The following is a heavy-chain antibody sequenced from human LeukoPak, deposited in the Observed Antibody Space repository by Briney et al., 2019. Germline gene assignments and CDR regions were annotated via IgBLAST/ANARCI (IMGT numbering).Heavy chain of an antibody. CDR2: ISGSGDST. D-gene: IGHD4/OR15-4a*01. CDR3: VKSSTNYGGWFDS. J-gene: IGHJ5*01. Sequence: PGGSLRLSCAASGFTFSNYAMRWVRQAPGKGLEWVSGISGSGDSTYYADSVKGRFTIPRDNARNSLSLQVSRLRAEDTAVYYCVKSSTNYGGWFDSWGQGTLVTVSS. V-gene: IGHV3-23*01. CDR1: GFTFSNYA.